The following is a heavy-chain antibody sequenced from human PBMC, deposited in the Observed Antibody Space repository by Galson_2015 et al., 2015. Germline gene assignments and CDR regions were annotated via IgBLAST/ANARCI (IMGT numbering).Heavy chain of an antibody. CDR3: ARVGGDIAARTWGYFDY. CDR2: ISCDGSNK. D-gene: IGHD6-6*01. V-gene: IGHV3-30-3*01. CDR1: GFTFSSYA. Sequence: SLRLSCAASGFTFSSYAMHWVRQAPGKGLEWVAVISCDGSNKFYADSVKGRFTISRDNSKNTLYLQMNSLRPEDTAVYYCARVGGDIAARTWGYFDYWGQGTLVTVSS. J-gene: IGHJ4*02.